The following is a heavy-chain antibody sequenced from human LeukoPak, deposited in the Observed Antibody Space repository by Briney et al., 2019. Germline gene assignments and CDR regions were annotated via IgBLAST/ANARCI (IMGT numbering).Heavy chain of an antibody. V-gene: IGHV1-18*01. J-gene: IGHJ4*02. CDR1: GYTFTSYG. D-gene: IGHD2-2*01. Sequence: ASVKVSCKASGYTFTSYGITRVRQAPGGGLEWMGWISAYNGNTNYAQKFQGRVTMTTDTSTSTAYMELRSLRSDDTAVYYCARRCSSTSCPSDYWGQGTLVTVSS. CDR3: ARRCSSTSCPSDY. CDR2: ISAYNGNT.